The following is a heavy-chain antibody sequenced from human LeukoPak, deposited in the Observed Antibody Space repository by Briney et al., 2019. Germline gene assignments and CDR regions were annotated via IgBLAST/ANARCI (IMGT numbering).Heavy chain of an antibody. J-gene: IGHJ5*02. CDR3: ARALDTAMVTGSWFDP. D-gene: IGHD5-18*01. V-gene: IGHV4-59*08. Sequence: KPSETLSLTCAVYGGSFSSYYWSWIRQPPGKGLEWIGYIYYSGSTNYNPSLKSRVTISVDTSKNQFSLKLSSVTAADTAVYYCARALDTAMVTGSWFDPWGQGTLVTVSS. CDR2: IYYSGST. CDR1: GGSFSSYY.